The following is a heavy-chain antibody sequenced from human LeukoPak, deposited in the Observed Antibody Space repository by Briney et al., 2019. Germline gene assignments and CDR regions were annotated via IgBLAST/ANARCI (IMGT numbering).Heavy chain of an antibody. Sequence: PSETLSLTCAVYVGSFSGYYWSWIRQPPGKGLEWIGEINHSGSTNYNSSLKSRVTISVDTSKNQFSLKLSSVTAADTAVYYCARWGIAAAGIFDYWGQGTLVIVSS. CDR3: ARWGIAAAGIFDY. CDR1: VGSFSGYY. CDR2: INHSGST. V-gene: IGHV4-34*01. J-gene: IGHJ4*02. D-gene: IGHD6-13*01.